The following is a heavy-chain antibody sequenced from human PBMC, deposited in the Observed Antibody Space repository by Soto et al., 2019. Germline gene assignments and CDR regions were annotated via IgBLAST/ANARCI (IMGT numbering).Heavy chain of an antibody. V-gene: IGHV4-59*01. CDR3: ARVWGGAFDI. CDR1: GGSISSYY. CDR2: IYYSGST. Sequence: PSETLSLTCTVSGGSISSYYWSCIRQPPGKGLEWIGYIYYSGSTNYNPSLKSRVTISVDTSKNQFSLKLSSVTAADTAVYYCARVWGGAFDIWGQGTMVTVSS. D-gene: IGHD3-10*01. J-gene: IGHJ3*02.